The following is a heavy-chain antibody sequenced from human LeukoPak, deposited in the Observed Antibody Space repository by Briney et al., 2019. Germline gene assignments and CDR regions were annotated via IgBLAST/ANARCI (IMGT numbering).Heavy chain of an antibody. Sequence: GGSLRLSCAASGFTFSRYAMSWVRQAPGKGLEWVSAISGSGGGTYYADSVKGRFTISRDNSKNTLYLQMNSLRAEDTALYYCAKDRIVGRADYWGQGTLVTVSS. D-gene: IGHD2-21*01. CDR1: GFTFSRYA. CDR3: AKDRIVGRADY. J-gene: IGHJ4*02. V-gene: IGHV3-23*01. CDR2: ISGSGGGT.